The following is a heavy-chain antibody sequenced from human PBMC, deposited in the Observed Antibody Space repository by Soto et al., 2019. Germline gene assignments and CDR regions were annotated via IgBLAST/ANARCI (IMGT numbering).Heavy chain of an antibody. V-gene: IGHV2-5*01. J-gene: IGHJ4*02. CDR1: GFSLSTSGVG. Sequence: QITLKESGPTLVKPTQTLTLTCTFSGFSLSTSGVGVGWIRQPPGKALEWLALISWNDDMRYSPSLKSRLTITKDTSKNQVALTMTNMDPVDTATYYCAHRRKSGTNHLSFDYWGQGTLVTVSS. CDR3: AHRRKSGTNHLSFDY. D-gene: IGHD1-7*01. CDR2: ISWNDDM.